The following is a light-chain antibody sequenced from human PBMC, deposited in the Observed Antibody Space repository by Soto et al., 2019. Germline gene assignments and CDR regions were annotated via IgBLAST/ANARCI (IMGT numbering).Light chain of an antibody. CDR1: SSDVGGYDR. J-gene: IGLJ2*01. CDR3: TSYANTSHVV. V-gene: IGLV2-14*03. Sequence: QSALTQPSSASGSPGQSITISCTGTSSDVGGYDRVSWYQQHPGKAPKLMIYDVSDRPSGVPNRFSGSKSGNTASLTVSGLQAEDEADYYCTSYANTSHVVFGGGTKLTVL. CDR2: DVS.